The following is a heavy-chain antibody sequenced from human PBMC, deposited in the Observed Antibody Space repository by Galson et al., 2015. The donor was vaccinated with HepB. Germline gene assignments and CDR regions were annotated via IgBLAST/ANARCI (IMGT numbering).Heavy chain of an antibody. CDR3: ASDPSMVRGVITSGAFDI. J-gene: IGHJ3*02. CDR1: GYTFPYRY. D-gene: IGHD3-10*01. CDR2: ITPFNGNT. V-gene: IGHV1-45*02. Sequence: VKVSCKASGYTFPYRYLHWVRQAPGQALEWMGWITPFNGNTNYAQKFQDRVTITRDRSMSTAYMELSSLRSEDTAMYYCASDPSMVRGVITSGAFDIWGQGTMVTVSS.